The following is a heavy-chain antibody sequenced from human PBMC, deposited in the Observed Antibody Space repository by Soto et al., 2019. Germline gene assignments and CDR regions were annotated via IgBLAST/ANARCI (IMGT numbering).Heavy chain of an antibody. CDR1: GFTFSSYA. D-gene: IGHD6-13*01. Sequence: PGGSLRLSCAASGFTFSSYAMSWVRQAPGKGLEWVSAISGSGGTTDYAAPVKGRFTISRDDSKNTLYLQMNSLKTEDTAVYYCTQQDYYYYYGMDVWGQGTTVTVSS. J-gene: IGHJ6*02. V-gene: IGHV3-23*01. CDR3: TQQDYYYYYGMDV. CDR2: ISGSGGTT.